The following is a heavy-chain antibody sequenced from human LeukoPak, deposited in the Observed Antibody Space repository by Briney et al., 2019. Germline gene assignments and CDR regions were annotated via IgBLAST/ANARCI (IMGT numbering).Heavy chain of an antibody. Sequence: PSETLSLTCTVSGGSISSYYWSWIRQPPGKGLEWIGYIYYSGSTNYNPSLKSRVTISVDTSKNQFSLKLSSVTAADTAVYYCARLDYYDSIGYYWGYFDYWGQGTLVTVSS. V-gene: IGHV4-59*01. J-gene: IGHJ4*02. D-gene: IGHD3-22*01. CDR2: IYYSGST. CDR3: ARLDYYDSIGYYWGYFDY. CDR1: GGSISSYY.